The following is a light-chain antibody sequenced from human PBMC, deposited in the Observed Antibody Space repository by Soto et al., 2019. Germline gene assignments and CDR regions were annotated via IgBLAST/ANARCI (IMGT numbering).Light chain of an antibody. CDR2: VAS. J-gene: IGKJ5*01. Sequence: DIQLTQSPSFLSASVGDRVTITCRASQGISNYLAWYQQKPGKAPKLLIYVASTLQSGVPPRFSGSGSETEFALTISSLQPEDFATYYCQQLNSYPRITFGQGTRLEIK. V-gene: IGKV1-9*01. CDR3: QQLNSYPRIT. CDR1: QGISNY.